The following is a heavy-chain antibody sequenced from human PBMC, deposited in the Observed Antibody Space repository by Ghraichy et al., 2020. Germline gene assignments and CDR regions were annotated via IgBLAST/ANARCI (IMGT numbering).Heavy chain of an antibody. V-gene: IGHV3-23*01. J-gene: IGHJ6*02. D-gene: IGHD6-13*01. Sequence: GGSLRLSCAASGFTFSSYAMNWVRQAPGKGLEWVSAIGARGTTTHYSDSVKGRFTISRDNSKNTLYLQMNSLTAEDTAVYYCAKRIAAAGSPYYYYNMDVWGQGTTVTVSS. CDR2: IGARGTTT. CDR3: AKRIAAAGSPYYYYNMDV. CDR1: GFTFSSYA.